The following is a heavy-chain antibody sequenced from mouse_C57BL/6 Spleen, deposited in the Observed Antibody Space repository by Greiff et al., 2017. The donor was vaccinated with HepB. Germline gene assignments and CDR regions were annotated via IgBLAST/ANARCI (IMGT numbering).Heavy chain of an antibody. CDR3: ARSPTYGSGPDWDFDV. CDR1: GYSITSGYY. CDR2: ISYDGSN. D-gene: IGHD1-1*01. V-gene: IGHV3-6*01. Sequence: DVQLQESGPGLVKPSQSLSLTCSVTGYSITSGYYWNWIRQFPGNKLEWMGYISYDGSNNYNPSLKNRISITRDTSKNQFFLKLNSVTTEDTATYYCARSPTYGSGPDWDFDVWGTGTTVTVSS. J-gene: IGHJ1*03.